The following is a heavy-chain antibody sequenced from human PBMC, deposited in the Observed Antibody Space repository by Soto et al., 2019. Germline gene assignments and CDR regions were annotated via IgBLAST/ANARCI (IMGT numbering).Heavy chain of an antibody. CDR3: TTAIAAAGREADYYYYYVMDV. J-gene: IGHJ6*02. D-gene: IGHD6-13*01. CDR2: IKSKTDGGTT. V-gene: IGHV3-15*01. Sequence: SLILSCAASGFTFSNAWMSWVRQAPGKGLEWVGRIKSKTDGGTTDYAAPVKGRFTISRDDSKNTLYLQMNSLKTEDTAVYYCTTAIAAAGREADYYYYYVMDVWAQGTKVTVS. CDR1: GFTFSNAW.